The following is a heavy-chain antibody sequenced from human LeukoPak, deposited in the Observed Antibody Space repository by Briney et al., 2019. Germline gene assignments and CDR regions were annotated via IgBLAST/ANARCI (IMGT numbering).Heavy chain of an antibody. CDR2: ISGSGGST. CDR3: AGMYNSGWYQDY. D-gene: IGHD6-19*01. CDR1: GFTFSSYA. V-gene: IGHV3-23*01. J-gene: IGHJ4*02. Sequence: GGSLRLSCAASGFTFSSYAMSWVRQAPGKGLEWVSAISGSGGSTYYADSVKGRFTISRDNSKNTLYLQMNSLRAEDTAVYYCAGMYNSGWYQDYWGQGTLVTVSS.